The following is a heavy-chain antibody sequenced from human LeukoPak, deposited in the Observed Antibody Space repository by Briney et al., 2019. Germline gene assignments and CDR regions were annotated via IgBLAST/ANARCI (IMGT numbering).Heavy chain of an antibody. V-gene: IGHV3-30*04. Sequence: GGSLRLSCAASGFTFSSYAMHWDRQAPGKGLEWVAVISYDGSNKYYADSVKGRFTISRDNSKNTLYLQMNSLRAEDMAVYYCARDTAAAGRFDYWGQGTLVTVSS. J-gene: IGHJ4*02. CDR3: ARDTAAAGRFDY. CDR1: GFTFSSYA. CDR2: ISYDGSNK. D-gene: IGHD6-13*01.